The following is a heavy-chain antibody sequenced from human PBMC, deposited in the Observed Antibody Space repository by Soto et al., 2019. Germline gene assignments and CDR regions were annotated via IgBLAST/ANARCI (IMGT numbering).Heavy chain of an antibody. V-gene: IGHV1-46*03. J-gene: IGHJ5*02. CDR1: GYTFTSYY. CDR3: ARALLWFGELSGFDP. Sequence: QVQLVQSGAEVKKPGASVKVSCKASGYTFTSYYMHWVRQAPGQGLEWMGIINPSGGSTSYAQKLQGRVTMTRETSTSTVYMELSSLRSEDTAVYYCARALLWFGELSGFDPWGQGTLVTVSS. CDR2: INPSGGST. D-gene: IGHD3-10*01.